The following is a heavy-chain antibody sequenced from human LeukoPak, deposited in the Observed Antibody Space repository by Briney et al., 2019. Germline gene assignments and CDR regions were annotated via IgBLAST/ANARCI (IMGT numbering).Heavy chain of an antibody. CDR2: ISAYNGNT. D-gene: IGHD6-19*01. J-gene: IGHJ4*02. V-gene: IGHV1-18*01. CDR1: GYTFTSYG. Sequence: ASVKVSCKASGYTFTSYGISWVRQAPGQGLEWMGWISAYNGNTNYAQKLQGRVTMTTDTSTSTAYMELRSLRSDDTAVYYCARSDGVIAVAGEGDYWGQGTLVTVSS. CDR3: ARSDGVIAVAGEGDY.